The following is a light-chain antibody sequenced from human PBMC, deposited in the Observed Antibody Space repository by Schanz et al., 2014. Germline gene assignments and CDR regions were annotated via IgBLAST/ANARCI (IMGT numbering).Light chain of an antibody. Sequence: EIVMTQSPATLSVSPGERATLFCRASQNLDSNLAWYQQKPGQAPRLLIYGASNRATGIPARFSGSGSGTDFTLTISSLEPEDFAVYYCQQYGSSPPYTFGQGTKLEIK. CDR3: QQYGSSPPYT. J-gene: IGKJ2*01. CDR2: GAS. V-gene: IGKV3D-15*01. CDR1: QNLDSN.